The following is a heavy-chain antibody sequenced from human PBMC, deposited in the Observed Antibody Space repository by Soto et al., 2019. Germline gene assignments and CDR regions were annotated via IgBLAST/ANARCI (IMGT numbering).Heavy chain of an antibody. CDR1: GFIFISDA. J-gene: IGHJ4*02. CDR2: ISGSGGST. D-gene: IGHD5-12*01. Sequence: PGGSLRLSCAASGFIFISDAMSWVRQAPGKGLEWVSAISGSGGSTYYADSVKGRFTISRDNSKDTLYLQMNSLRAEDTAVYYCAKEAGYSGYEDYWGQGTLVTVSS. V-gene: IGHV3-23*01. CDR3: AKEAGYSGYEDY.